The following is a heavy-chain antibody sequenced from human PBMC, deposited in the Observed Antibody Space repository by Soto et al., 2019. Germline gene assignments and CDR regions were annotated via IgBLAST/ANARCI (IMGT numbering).Heavy chain of an antibody. CDR1: GYTFSDYA. D-gene: IGHD1-26*01. J-gene: IGHJ4*02. CDR3: AREGFSGSYFAY. CDR2: IVPIFATA. Sequence: QVQLVQSGAEVKKPGSSMKVSCRASGYTFSDYAISWVRQAPGQGLEWMGGIVPIFATANYAQKFQGRVTITADKSTSTTCMELSSLISEDAAVYFCAREGFSGSYFAYWGQGTLVTVSS. V-gene: IGHV1-69*06.